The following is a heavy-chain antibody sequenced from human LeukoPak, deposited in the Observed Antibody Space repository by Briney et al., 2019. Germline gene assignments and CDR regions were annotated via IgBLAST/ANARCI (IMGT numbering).Heavy chain of an antibody. CDR1: GFTVSSNY. V-gene: IGHV3-66*01. CDR3: ARDNYYYYMDV. Sequence: GGSLRLSCAASGFTVSSNYMSWVRQAPGKGLEWVSVIYSGGSTYYADSVKGRFIISRDNSKNTLYLQMNSLRAEDTAVYYCARDNYYYYMDVWGKGTTVTISS. CDR2: IYSGGST. J-gene: IGHJ6*03.